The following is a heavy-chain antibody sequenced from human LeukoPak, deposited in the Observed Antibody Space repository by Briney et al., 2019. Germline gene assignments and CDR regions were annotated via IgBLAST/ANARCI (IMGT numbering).Heavy chain of an antibody. CDR1: GFTVSINC. CDR3: ARDPTPFTIYYDSSGDDAFDI. D-gene: IGHD3-22*01. CDR2: IYAGGSR. J-gene: IGHJ3*02. Sequence: GGSLRLSCAVSGFTVSINCMTWVRQAPGKGLEWVSVIYAGGSRDHEDSVKGRFTDSRDNAKNTPCLQMNSLRAEDTAVYYCARDPTPFTIYYDSSGDDAFDIWGQGTMVTVSS. V-gene: IGHV3-53*01.